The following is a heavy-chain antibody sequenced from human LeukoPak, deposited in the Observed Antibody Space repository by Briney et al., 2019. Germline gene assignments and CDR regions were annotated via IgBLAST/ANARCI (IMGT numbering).Heavy chain of an antibody. CDR1: GGSISSYY. CDR2: IYYSGTT. Sequence: SETLSLTCTVSGGSISSYYWSWIRQPPGKGLEWIGYIYYSGTTNYNPSLKSRVTISVDTSKNQFSLNLSSVTVADTAVYYCAKGGYYDVLDYWGQGTLVTVSS. CDR3: AKGGYYDVLDY. J-gene: IGHJ4*02. V-gene: IGHV4-59*01. D-gene: IGHD3-10*02.